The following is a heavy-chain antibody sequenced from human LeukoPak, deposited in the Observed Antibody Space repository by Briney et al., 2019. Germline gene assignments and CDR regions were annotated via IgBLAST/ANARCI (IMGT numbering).Heavy chain of an antibody. J-gene: IGHJ4*02. Sequence: GGSLRLSCAASGFSFSNYGMHWVRQAPGKGLEWVAVISYDGSNKYYADSVKGRFTISRDNSKNTLYLQMNSLRAEDTAVYYCAKAPHYDSSGYYYYFDYWGQGTLVTVSS. CDR3: AKAPHYDSSGYYYYFDY. CDR1: GFSFSNYG. V-gene: IGHV3-30*18. D-gene: IGHD3-22*01. CDR2: ISYDGSNK.